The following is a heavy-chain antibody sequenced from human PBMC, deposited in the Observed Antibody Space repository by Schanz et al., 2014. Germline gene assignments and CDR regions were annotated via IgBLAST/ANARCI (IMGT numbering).Heavy chain of an antibody. V-gene: IGHV3-7*05. CDR3: ARPPHDSSGYYPFDY. Sequence: DVQLLESGGGLVQPGGSLRLSCAASGFTFTNYAMSWVRQAPGKGPEWVANIKHDGSVKDYVDSVEGRFTISRDNAKNSLFLQMNSLRAEDTAVYYCARPPHDSSGYYPFDYWGQGTLVTVSS. CDR2: IKHDGSVK. J-gene: IGHJ4*02. D-gene: IGHD3-22*01. CDR1: GFTFTNYA.